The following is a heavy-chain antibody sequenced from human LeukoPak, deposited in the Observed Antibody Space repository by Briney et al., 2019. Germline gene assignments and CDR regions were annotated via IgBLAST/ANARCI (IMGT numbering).Heavy chain of an antibody. CDR2: INQDGSAQ. D-gene: IGHD4-23*01. J-gene: IGHJ4*02. CDR1: GFTFSSYW. V-gene: IGHV3-7*01. CDR3: ARDVHGGAFDY. Sequence: PGGSLRLSCAASGFTFSSYWMNWVRQAPGKGLERVANINQDGSAQNYVDSVKGRFTFSRDNTMNSLFLQMNNIRAEDTAVYYCARDVHGGAFDYWGRGTLVTVSS.